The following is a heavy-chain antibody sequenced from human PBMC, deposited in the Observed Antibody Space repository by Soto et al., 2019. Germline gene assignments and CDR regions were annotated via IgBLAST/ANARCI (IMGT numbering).Heavy chain of an antibody. CDR1: GFTFSSYG. CDR2: ISYDGSNK. D-gene: IGHD3-22*01. CDR3: AREAIIVIAAPEYYFDY. J-gene: IGHJ4*02. Sequence: GGSLRLSCAASGFTFSSYGMHWVRQAPGKGLEWVAVISYDGSNKYYADSVKGRFIVSRDSPKNTLYLQMDSLRAEDTAVYYCAREAIIVIAAPEYYFDYWGQGTLVTVSS. V-gene: IGHV3-30*03.